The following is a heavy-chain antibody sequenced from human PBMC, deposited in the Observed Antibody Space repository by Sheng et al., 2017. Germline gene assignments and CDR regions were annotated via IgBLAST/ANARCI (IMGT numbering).Heavy chain of an antibody. Sequence: QVQLRQWGAGLLKPSETLSLTCAVYGGSFSGYYWSWIRQPPGKGLEWIGEINHTGSTNYNPSLKSRVTTSVDTSKNQFSLKLTSVTATDTAVYYCVEILRFLEWLIFDYWGQGTLVTVSS. CDR1: GGSFSGYY. J-gene: IGHJ4*02. V-gene: IGHV4-34*02. CDR3: VEILRFLEWLIFDY. CDR2: INHTGST. D-gene: IGHD3-3*01.